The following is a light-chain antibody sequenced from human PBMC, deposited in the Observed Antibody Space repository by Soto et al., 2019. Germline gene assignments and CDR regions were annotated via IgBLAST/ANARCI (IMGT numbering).Light chain of an antibody. CDR2: GAS. V-gene: IGKV3-15*01. CDR3: QQYNNWPRT. Sequence: ELVLTQSPGTLSLSPGERATLSCRASQSVSSTYLIWYQQKPGQAPRLLIYGASTRATGIPARFSGSGSGTEFTLTISSLQSEDFAVYYCQQYNNWPRTFGQGTKVDIK. CDR1: QSVSSTY. J-gene: IGKJ1*01.